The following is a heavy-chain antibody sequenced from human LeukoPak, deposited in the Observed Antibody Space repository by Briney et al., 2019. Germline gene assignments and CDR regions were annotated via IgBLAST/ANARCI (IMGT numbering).Heavy chain of an antibody. Sequence: GGSLRLSCTASGFAFGSSEMNWVRQSPGKGLEWVSAISGGNGNTYYAYYADSVRGRFTISRDSSKNTLYLQMNSLRAEDTAVYYCAKFYDILTGYFDYWGQGTLVTVSS. CDR1: GFAFGSSE. V-gene: IGHV3-23*01. CDR2: ISGGNGNT. J-gene: IGHJ4*02. CDR3: AKFYDILTGYFDY. D-gene: IGHD3-9*01.